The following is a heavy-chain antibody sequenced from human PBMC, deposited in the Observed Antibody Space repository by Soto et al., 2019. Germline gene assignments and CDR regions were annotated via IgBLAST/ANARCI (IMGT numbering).Heavy chain of an antibody. Sequence: PGGSLRLSCAASGCTFSSYAMHWGRQAPCKGLEWVAVISYDGSNKYYADSVKGRFTISRDNSKNTLYLQMNSLRAEDTAVYDWVKDRGGSWNFEDWGQGTRVTVPS. CDR1: GCTFSSYA. D-gene: IGHD2-15*01. CDR2: ISYDGSNK. CDR3: VKDRGGSWNFED. V-gene: IGHV3-30-3*01. J-gene: IGHJ4*02.